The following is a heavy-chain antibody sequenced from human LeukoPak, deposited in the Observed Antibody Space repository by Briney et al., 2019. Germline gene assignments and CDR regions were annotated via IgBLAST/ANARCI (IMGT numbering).Heavy chain of an antibody. CDR1: GGSISSYY. D-gene: IGHD6-13*01. CDR3: ARRTAAATWAFDY. V-gene: IGHV4-59*08. Sequence: PSETLSLTCTVSGGSISSYYWSWIRQPPGKGLEWIGYIYYSGSTNYNPSLKSRVTISVDTSKNQFSLKLSSVTAADTAVYYCARRTAAATWAFDYWGQGTLATVSS. CDR2: IYYSGST. J-gene: IGHJ4*02.